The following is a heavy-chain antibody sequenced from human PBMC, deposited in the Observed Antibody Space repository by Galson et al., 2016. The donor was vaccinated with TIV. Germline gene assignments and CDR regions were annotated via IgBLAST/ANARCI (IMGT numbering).Heavy chain of an antibody. CDR3: AKDSFYDSEAFDA. V-gene: IGHV3-23*01. CDR1: GFIFSDYA. CDR2: IRGNGRET. D-gene: IGHD2/OR15-2a*01. Sequence: SLRLSCAASGFIFSDYALSWVRQAPGKGLEWVSGIRGNGRETYYVDSAKGRFTISRDNSKNMLYLQMSSLRAEDTALYYCAKDSFYDSEAFDAWGQGTMVTVSS. J-gene: IGHJ3*01.